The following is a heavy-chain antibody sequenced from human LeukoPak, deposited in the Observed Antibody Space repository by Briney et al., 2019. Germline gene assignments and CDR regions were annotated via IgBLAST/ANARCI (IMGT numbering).Heavy chain of an antibody. CDR1: GFTFSSYD. Sequence: GGPLRLSCAASGFTFSSYDMHWVRQATGKGLEWVSAIGTAGDTYYPGSVKGRFTISRENAKNSLYLQMNSLRAGDTAVYYCARANYYGSGSTLDAFDIWGQGTMVTVSS. J-gene: IGHJ3*02. CDR3: ARANYYGSGSTLDAFDI. V-gene: IGHV3-13*01. CDR2: IGTAGDT. D-gene: IGHD3-10*01.